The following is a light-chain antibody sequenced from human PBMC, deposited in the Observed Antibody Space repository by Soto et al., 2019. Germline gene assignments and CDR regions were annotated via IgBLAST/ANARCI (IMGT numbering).Light chain of an antibody. CDR1: QSVSSNY. CDR3: QQYGNSPPYT. Sequence: EIVLTQSPGTLSLSPGEGATLSCRASQSVSSNYLAWYQQEPGQAPRLLIFGASNRASEIPDRFSGSGSGTDFTLTISRLEPEDFAVYYCQQYGNSPPYTFGQGTKLEIK. J-gene: IGKJ2*01. V-gene: IGKV3-20*01. CDR2: GAS.